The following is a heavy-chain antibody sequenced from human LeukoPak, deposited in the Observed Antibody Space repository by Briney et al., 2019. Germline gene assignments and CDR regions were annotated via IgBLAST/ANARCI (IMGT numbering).Heavy chain of an antibody. D-gene: IGHD3-9*01. CDR3: AKDIFRGYYDILTGSFDY. Sequence: GGSLRLSCAASGFTFDDYAMHWVRQAPGKGLEWVSGISWNSGSIGYADSVKGRFTISRDNAKNSLYLQMNSLRAEDTALYYCAKDIFRGYYDILTGSFDYWGQGTLVTVSS. CDR2: ISWNSGSI. V-gene: IGHV3-9*01. CDR1: GFTFDDYA. J-gene: IGHJ4*02.